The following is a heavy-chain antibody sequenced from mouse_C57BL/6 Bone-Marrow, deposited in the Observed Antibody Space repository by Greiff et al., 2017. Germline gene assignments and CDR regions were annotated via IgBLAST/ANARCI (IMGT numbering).Heavy chain of an antibody. Sequence: VQLQQSGPGLVAPSPSLSITCTVSGFSLTSYGVHWVRQPPGKGLEWLVVIWSDGSTTYNSALKSRLSISKDNSKSEVFLKMNSLQTDDTAMYYCARHGGYYHYAMDYWGQGTSVTVSS. CDR1: GFSLTSYG. CDR3: ARHGGYYHYAMDY. J-gene: IGHJ4*01. D-gene: IGHD2-3*01. CDR2: IWSDGST. V-gene: IGHV2-6-1*01.